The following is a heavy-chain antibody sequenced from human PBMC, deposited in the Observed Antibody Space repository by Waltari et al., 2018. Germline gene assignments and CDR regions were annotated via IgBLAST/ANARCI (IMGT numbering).Heavy chain of an antibody. CDR1: GGSISRYY. CDR3: ARGPIDYGGTDFDY. D-gene: IGHD4-17*01. CDR2: IYTSGST. J-gene: IGHJ4*02. V-gene: IGHV4-4*07. Sequence: QVQLQESGPGLVKPSETLSLTCTVSGGSISRYYWSWIRQPAGKGLEWIGRIYTSGSTNYNPSLKSRVTMSVDTSKNQFSLKLSSVTAADTAVYYCARGPIDYGGTDFDYWGQGTLVTVSS.